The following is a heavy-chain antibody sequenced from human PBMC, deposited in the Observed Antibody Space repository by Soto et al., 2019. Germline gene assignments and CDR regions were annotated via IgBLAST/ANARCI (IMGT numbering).Heavy chain of an antibody. CDR1: GFTFGDYA. J-gene: IGHJ4*02. CDR2: IRSKAYGGTT. CDR3: TRDPTRPDIVVVPAATSFDY. Sequence: GGSLRLSCTASGFTFGDYAMSWFRQAPGKGLEWVGFIRSKAYGGTTEYAASVKGRFTISRDDSKSIAYLQMNSLKTEDTAVYYCTRDPTRPDIVVVPAATSFDYWGQGTLVTVSS. V-gene: IGHV3-49*03. D-gene: IGHD2-2*01.